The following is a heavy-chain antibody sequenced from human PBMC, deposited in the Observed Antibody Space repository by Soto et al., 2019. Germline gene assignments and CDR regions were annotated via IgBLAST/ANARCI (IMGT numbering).Heavy chain of an antibody. D-gene: IGHD2-8*01. CDR3: ATLNMVYVGFTVLDI. CDR2: ISYDGSNK. V-gene: IGHV3-30*03. Sequence: QVQLVESGGGVVQPGTSLRISCAASGFTFSNYAMHWVRQAPGKGLEWVAVISYDGSNKYYGASGKGRFTISRDNSKKTLYLQMSSLRSEDTAVYYCATLNMVYVGFTVLDIWGQGTVVTVSS. J-gene: IGHJ3*02. CDR1: GFTFSNYA.